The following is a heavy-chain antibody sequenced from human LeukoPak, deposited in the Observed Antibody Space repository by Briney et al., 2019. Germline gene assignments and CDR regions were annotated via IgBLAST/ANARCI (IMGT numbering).Heavy chain of an antibody. CDR1: GFTVSSNH. Sequence: GGSLRLSCAASGFTVSSNHMSWVRQAPGKGLEWVSYISSSSSTIYYADSVKGRFTISRDNAKNSLYLQMNSLRAEDTAVYYCARGQIELYYYDSSGYYSPFDYWGQGTLVTVSS. CDR3: ARGQIELYYYDSSGYYSPFDY. J-gene: IGHJ4*02. CDR2: ISSSSSTI. V-gene: IGHV3-48*01. D-gene: IGHD3-22*01.